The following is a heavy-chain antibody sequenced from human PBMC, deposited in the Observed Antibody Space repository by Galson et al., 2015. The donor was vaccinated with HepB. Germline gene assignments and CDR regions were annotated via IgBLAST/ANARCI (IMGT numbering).Heavy chain of an antibody. D-gene: IGHD3-10*01. J-gene: IGHJ5*02. Sequence: SVKVSCKASGYTFAKYSINWFRQAPGQGLEWMGWINTNTGNPTYAQDFTGRFVFSLDASVTMTFLQINSLKTADTAVYFCARGGVGAAPPSMWSGFDPWGQGTLVTVSS. V-gene: IGHV7-4-1*04. CDR2: INTNTGNP. CDR1: GYTFAKYS. CDR3: ARGGVGAAPPSMWSGFDP.